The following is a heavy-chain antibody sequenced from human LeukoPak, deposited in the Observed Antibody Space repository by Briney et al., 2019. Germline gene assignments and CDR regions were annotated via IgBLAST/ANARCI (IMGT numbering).Heavy chain of an antibody. V-gene: IGHV4-59*01. CDR2: MYDSGSS. Sequence: KPSETLSLTCTVSGGSIGSYYWTWIRQPPGKGLEWIGYMYDSGSSSYNPSLKSRVTMSIDSSKNQFSLRLSSVTAADTAVYYCAREVLWSAGESGRRDGMDVWGQGTTVIVS. D-gene: IGHD3-10*01. CDR3: AREVLWSAGESGRRDGMDV. J-gene: IGHJ6*02. CDR1: GGSIGSYY.